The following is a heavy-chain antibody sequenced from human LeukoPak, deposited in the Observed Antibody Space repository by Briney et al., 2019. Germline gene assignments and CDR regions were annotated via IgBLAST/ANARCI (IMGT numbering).Heavy chain of an antibody. V-gene: IGHV3-23*01. D-gene: IGHD3-22*01. J-gene: IGHJ4*02. CDR1: GFTFSSYA. CDR3: AKPPASYDSSGYYD. Sequence: PGGSLRLSCAASGFTFSSYAMSWVRQAPGKGLEWVSAISGSGGSTYYADSVKGRFTISRDNSKNTLYLQMNSLRAEDTAVYYCAKPPASYDSSGYYDWGQGTLVTVSS. CDR2: ISGSGGST.